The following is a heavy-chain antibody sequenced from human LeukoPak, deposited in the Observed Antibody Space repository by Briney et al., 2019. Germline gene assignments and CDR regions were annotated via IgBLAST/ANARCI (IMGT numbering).Heavy chain of an antibody. J-gene: IGHJ4*02. D-gene: IGHD6-19*01. Sequence: GGSLRLSCAASGFTFSSYGMHWVRQAPGKGLEWVAVISYDGSNKYYADSVKGRFTISRDNSKNTLYLQMNSLRAEDTAVYYCASLYSRIAVAGTTLWGQGTLVTVSS. CDR1: GFTFSSYG. CDR2: ISYDGSNK. CDR3: ASLYSRIAVAGTTL. V-gene: IGHV3-30*03.